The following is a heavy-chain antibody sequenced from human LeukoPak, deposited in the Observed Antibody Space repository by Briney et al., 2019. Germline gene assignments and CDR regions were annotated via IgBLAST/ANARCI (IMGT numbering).Heavy chain of an antibody. J-gene: IGHJ4*02. CDR1: GFTFSSYA. V-gene: IGHV3-23*01. CDR2: ISGSGGST. Sequence: PGGSLRLSCAASGFTFSSYAMSWVRQAPGKGLEWVSAISGSGGSTYYADSVKGRFTISRDNSKNTLYLQMNSLGAEDTAVYYCAKWTQPYCSGGSCYGGFDYWGQGTLVTVSS. CDR3: AKWTQPYCSGGSCYGGFDY. D-gene: IGHD2-15*01.